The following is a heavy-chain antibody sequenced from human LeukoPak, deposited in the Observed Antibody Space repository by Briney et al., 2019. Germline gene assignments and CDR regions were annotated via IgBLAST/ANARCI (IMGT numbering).Heavy chain of an antibody. Sequence: PSETLSLTCAVSGYSISSGYYWGWIRQPPGKGLEWIGSIYHSGSTHYNPSLKSRVTISVDTSKNQFSLKLSSVTAADTAVYYCARLDSSSWTNVGWDYWGQGTLVTVSS. CDR2: IYHSGST. CDR1: GYSISSGYY. V-gene: IGHV4-38-2*01. D-gene: IGHD6-13*01. CDR3: ARLDSSSWTNVGWDY. J-gene: IGHJ4*02.